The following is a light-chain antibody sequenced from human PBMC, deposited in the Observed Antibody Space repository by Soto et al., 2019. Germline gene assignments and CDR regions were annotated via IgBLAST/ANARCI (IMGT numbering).Light chain of an antibody. J-gene: IGLJ1*01. CDR1: SSNSGGDS. CDR2: DDN. CDR3: GSLGRSLSAYV. Sequence: SVLRQPHSVSAAPGQTVTSSCFGSSSNSGGDSVSWYLQLPGTAPKLIIYDDNKRPSGIPDRCSGSKSGTSATLGITGFQTGEEADYHCGSLGRSLSAYVFGTGTKVTVL. V-gene: IGLV1-51*01.